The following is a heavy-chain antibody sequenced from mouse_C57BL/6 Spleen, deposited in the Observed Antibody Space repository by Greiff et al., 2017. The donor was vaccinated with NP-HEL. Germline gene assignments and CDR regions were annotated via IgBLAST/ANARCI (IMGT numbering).Heavy chain of an antibody. J-gene: IGHJ4*01. V-gene: IGHV2-4*01. CDR2: IWSGGST. CDR3: AKKPSYYGSSYGYAMDY. D-gene: IGHD1-1*01. Sequence: QVQLKESGPGLVQPSQSLSITCTVSGFSLTSYGVHWVRQPPGKGLEWLGVIWSGGSTDYNAAFISRLSISKDNSKSQVFFKMNSLQADDTAIYYCAKKPSYYGSSYGYAMDYWGQGTSVTVSS. CDR1: GFSLTSYG.